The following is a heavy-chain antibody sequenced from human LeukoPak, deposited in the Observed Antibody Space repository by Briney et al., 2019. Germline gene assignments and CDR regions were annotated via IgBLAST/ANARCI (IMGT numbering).Heavy chain of an antibody. CDR3: VRDSGYGLDAFDI. CDR2: TYYRSKWYN. V-gene: IGHV6-1*01. D-gene: IGHD5-12*01. Sequence: SQTLSLTCVISGDSVSSNSAAWNWIRQSPSRGLEWLGRTYYRSKWYNEYSVSVKSRIIINPDISKNRFSLQLNSVTPEDTAVYYCVRDSGYGLDAFDIWGQGTMVTVSS. CDR1: GDSVSSNSAA. J-gene: IGHJ3*02.